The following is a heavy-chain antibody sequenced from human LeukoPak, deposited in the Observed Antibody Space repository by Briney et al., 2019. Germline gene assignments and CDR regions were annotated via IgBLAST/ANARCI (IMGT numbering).Heavy chain of an antibody. CDR3: ARGVEPLAANTLAY. Sequence: GGSLRLSCAASGFTVITNDMTWVRQAPGKGLEWVSVLYSDGNTKYADSVQGRFTISRDNSKNTLYIEMNSLSTDDTAVYYCARGVEPLAANTLAYWGQGTLVTVSS. CDR1: GFTVITND. V-gene: IGHV3-53*01. J-gene: IGHJ4*02. D-gene: IGHD1-14*01. CDR2: LYSDGNT.